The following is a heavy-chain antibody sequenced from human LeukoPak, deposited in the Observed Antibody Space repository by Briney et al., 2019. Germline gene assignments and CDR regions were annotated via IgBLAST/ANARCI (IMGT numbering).Heavy chain of an antibody. CDR1: GFTFNTYW. J-gene: IGHJ4*02. V-gene: IGHV3-74*03. Sequence: PGRSLRLSCVASGFTFNTYWMHCVRQTPGKGLVWVSRINTDGSSTTYADYVKGRFTISRDNAKNTMYLQMNSLRAEDTAVYNCTRVGVGNDYWGQGTLVTVSS. CDR3: TRVGVGNDY. CDR2: INTDGSST.